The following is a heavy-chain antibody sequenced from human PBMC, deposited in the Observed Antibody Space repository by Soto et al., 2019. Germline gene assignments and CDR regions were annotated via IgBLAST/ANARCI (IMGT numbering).Heavy chain of an antibody. J-gene: IGHJ4*01. V-gene: IGHV6-1*01. CDR1: GDSVSSNNAG. CDR3: ARGEQYSGRIFDY. Sequence: HTLSLTSVITGDSVSSNNAGWSLVRQSPSRGLEWLGRTYYRSKWYYEYAVSVRGRITINPDTSKNQYSLQLNSVTPEDTAVYFCARGEQYSGRIFDYWGQGTLVAVSS. CDR2: TYYRSKWYY. D-gene: IGHD1-26*01.